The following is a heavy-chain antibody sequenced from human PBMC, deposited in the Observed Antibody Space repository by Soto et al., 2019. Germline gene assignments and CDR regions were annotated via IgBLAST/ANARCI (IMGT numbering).Heavy chain of an antibody. CDR2: VYHSGST. V-gene: IGHV4-4*02. CDR3: ARDGRYYDSSGYSGFDY. D-gene: IGHD3-22*01. Sequence: SETLSLTCAVSGGSISSSNWWSWVRQPPGKGLEWIGEVYHSGSTNYNPSLKSRVTISVDKSKNQFSLKLSSVTAADTAVYYCARDGRYYDSSGYSGFDYWGQGTLVTVSS. CDR1: GGSISSSNW. J-gene: IGHJ4*02.